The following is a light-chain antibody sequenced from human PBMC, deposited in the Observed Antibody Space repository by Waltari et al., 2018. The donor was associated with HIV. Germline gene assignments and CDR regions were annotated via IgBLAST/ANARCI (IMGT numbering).Light chain of an antibody. CDR3: QQYGSSPPNT. Sequence: IVLTQSPGTLSLSPGETATLSSRASQSVSSSYLAWYQQKPGQAPRLLIYGASSRATGIPDRFSGSGSGTDFTLTISRLEPEDFAVYYCQQYGSSPPNTFGQGTKLEIK. CDR1: QSVSSSY. V-gene: IGKV3-20*01. J-gene: IGKJ2*01. CDR2: GAS.